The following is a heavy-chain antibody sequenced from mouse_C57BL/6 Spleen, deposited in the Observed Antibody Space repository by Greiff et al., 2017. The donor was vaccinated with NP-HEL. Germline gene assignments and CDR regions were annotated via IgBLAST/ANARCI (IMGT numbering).Heavy chain of an antibody. V-gene: IGHV5-17*01. CDR2: ISSGSSTI. CDR3: ARNYGGYFDY. Sequence: EVMLVESGGGLVKPGGSLKLSCAASGFTFSDYGMHWVRQAPEKGLEWVAYISSGSSTIYYADTVKGRFTTSRANAKNTLFLQMTSLRSEDTAMYYCARNYGGYFDYWGQGTTLTVSS. D-gene: IGHD1-1*01. J-gene: IGHJ2*01. CDR1: GFTFSDYG.